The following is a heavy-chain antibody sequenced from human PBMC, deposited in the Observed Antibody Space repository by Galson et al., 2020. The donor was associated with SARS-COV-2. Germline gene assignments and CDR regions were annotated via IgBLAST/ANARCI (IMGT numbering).Heavy chain of an antibody. CDR3: ARELGILDY. Sequence: GGSLRLSCAASGLTFSSYWMSWVRQAPGKGLEWVANIKQDGSEKYYVDSVKGRFTISRDNAKNSLYLQMNSLRAEDTAVYYCARELGILDYWGQGTLVTVSS. CDR2: IKQDGSEK. D-gene: IGHD7-27*01. J-gene: IGHJ4*02. CDR1: GLTFSSYW. V-gene: IGHV3-7*03.